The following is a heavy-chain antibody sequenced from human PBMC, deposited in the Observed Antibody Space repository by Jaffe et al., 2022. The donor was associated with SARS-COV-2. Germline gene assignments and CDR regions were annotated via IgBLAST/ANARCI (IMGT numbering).Heavy chain of an antibody. CDR3: ARAGSYYYDSSGQSVGDAFDI. CDR1: GYTFTSYY. J-gene: IGHJ3*02. Sequence: QVQLVQSGAEVKKPGASVKVSCKASGYTFTSYYMHWVRQAPGQGLEWMGIINPSGGSTSYAQKFQGRVTMTRDTSTSTVYMELSSLRSEDTAVYYCARAGSYYYDSSGQSVGDAFDIWGQGTMVTVSS. D-gene: IGHD3-22*01. V-gene: IGHV1-46*01. CDR2: INPSGGST.